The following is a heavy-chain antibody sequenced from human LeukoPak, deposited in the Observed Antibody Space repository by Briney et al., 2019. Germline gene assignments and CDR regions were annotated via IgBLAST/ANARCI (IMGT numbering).Heavy chain of an antibody. CDR2: VSYSGTP. V-gene: IGHV4-59*08. Sequence: SETLSLTCTVSGYSINNYYWSWIRQPPGRGLEWIGYVSYSGTPDYNPSLKSRATISLDTSRNQFSLQLSSVTAADTAEYYCARQKWDRLTYYYYGMDVWGQGTTVTVSS. CDR3: ARQKWDRLTYYYYGMDV. D-gene: IGHD1-26*01. J-gene: IGHJ6*02. CDR1: GYSINNYY.